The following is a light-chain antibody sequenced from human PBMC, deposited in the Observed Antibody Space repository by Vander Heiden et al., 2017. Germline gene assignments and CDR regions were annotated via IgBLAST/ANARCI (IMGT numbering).Light chain of an antibody. CDR3: QQRTNWPLT. Sequence: EIVLTQSPATLSLSPGERATLSCRASQSVSSYLAWYRQKPGQAPSLLIYDASSRATGIPARFSGSGSGTDFTLTVSSLEPEDFAVYYCQQRTNWPLTFGGGTKVEIK. V-gene: IGKV3-11*01. CDR1: QSVSSY. CDR2: DAS. J-gene: IGKJ4*01.